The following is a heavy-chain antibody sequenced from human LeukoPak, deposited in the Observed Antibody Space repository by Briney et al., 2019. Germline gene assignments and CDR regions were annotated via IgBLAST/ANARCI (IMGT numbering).Heavy chain of an antibody. J-gene: IGHJ6*03. CDR1: GYTFTGYY. CDR2: INPNSGGT. Sequence: ASVKVSCKASGYTFTGYYMHWVRQAPGQGLEWMGWINPNSGGTNYAQKFQGRVTMTRDTSISTAYMELSRLRSDDTAVYYCARDSVYDFWSGYYTGQGRAPDYYYYYYMDVWGKGTTVTVSS. V-gene: IGHV1-2*02. D-gene: IGHD3-3*01. CDR3: ARDSVYDFWSGYYTGQGRAPDYYYYYYMDV.